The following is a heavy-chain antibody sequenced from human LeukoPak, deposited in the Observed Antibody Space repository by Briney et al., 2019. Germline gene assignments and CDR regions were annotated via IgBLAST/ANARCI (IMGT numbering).Heavy chain of an antibody. D-gene: IGHD1/OR15-1a*01. V-gene: IGHV1-2*02. CDR2: INPNSGGT. Sequence: EASVKVSCKASGYTFTGYYMHWVRQAPGQGLEWMGWINPNSGGTNYAQKFQGRVTMTRDTSITTAYLELSRLTSDDTAVYYCATLPFNSRNTDYWGQGALVTVSS. J-gene: IGHJ4*02. CDR3: ATLPFNSRNTDY. CDR1: GYTFTGYY.